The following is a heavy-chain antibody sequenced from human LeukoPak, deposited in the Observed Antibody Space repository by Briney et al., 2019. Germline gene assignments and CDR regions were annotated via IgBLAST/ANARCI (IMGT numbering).Heavy chain of an antibody. CDR2: ISAYNGNT. D-gene: IGHD3-22*01. V-gene: IGHV1-18*01. Sequence: ASVKVSCKASGYTFTSYGISWVRQAPGQGLEWMGWISAYNGNTNYAQKLQGRVTMTTDTSTSTAYMELRSLRSEDTAVYYCAREGYYYDSSGYIGLDAFDIWGQGTMVTVSS. J-gene: IGHJ3*02. CDR1: GYTFTSYG. CDR3: AREGYYYDSSGYIGLDAFDI.